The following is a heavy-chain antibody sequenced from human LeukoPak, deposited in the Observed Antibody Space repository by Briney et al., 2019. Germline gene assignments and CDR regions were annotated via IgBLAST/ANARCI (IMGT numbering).Heavy chain of an antibody. J-gene: IGHJ5*02. CDR1: GYTFTRYY. Sequence: ASVKVSCKASGYTFTRYYMHWVRQAPGQGLEWMGIINPSGGSTSYAQKFQGRITMTRDTSTSTVYMELSSLRSEDTAVYYCVRDRGRDWFDPWGQGTLVTVSS. CDR2: INPSGGST. CDR3: VRDRGRDWFDP. V-gene: IGHV1-46*01.